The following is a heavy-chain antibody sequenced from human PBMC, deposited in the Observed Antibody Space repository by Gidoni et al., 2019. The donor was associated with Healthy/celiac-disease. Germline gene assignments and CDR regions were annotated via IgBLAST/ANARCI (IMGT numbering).Heavy chain of an antibody. Sequence: EVQLLESGGGLVQPGGSLRLSCAASGFTFSSYAMSWVRQAPGKGLEWVSASSGSGGSTYYADSVKGRFTISRDNSKNTLYLQMNSLRAEDTAVYYCAKEQGLYGAKRGTVDYWGQGTLVTVSS. J-gene: IGHJ4*02. CDR3: AKEQGLYGAKRGTVDY. D-gene: IGHD4-17*01. CDR2: SSGSGGST. V-gene: IGHV3-23*01. CDR1: GFTFSSYA.